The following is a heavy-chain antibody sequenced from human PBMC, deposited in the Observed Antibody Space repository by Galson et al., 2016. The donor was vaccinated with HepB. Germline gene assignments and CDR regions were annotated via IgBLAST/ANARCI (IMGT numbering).Heavy chain of an antibody. CDR1: GLTFSDYA. J-gene: IGHJ4*02. D-gene: IGHD6-13*01. Sequence: SLRLSCAASGLTFSDYAMAWVRQAPGKGLEWVSDISGSADSTHYADSVKGRFTISRDNSKKTFYLQMNTLSVEDTAIYFCARLPVSAPDANAGFYSWGQGTLVTVSS. CDR2: ISGSADST. CDR3: ARLPVSAPDANAGFYS. V-gene: IGHV3-23*01.